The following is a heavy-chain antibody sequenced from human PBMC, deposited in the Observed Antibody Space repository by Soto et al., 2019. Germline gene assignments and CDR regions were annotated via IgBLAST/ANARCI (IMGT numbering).Heavy chain of an antibody. CDR2: IYYSGST. J-gene: IGHJ5*02. V-gene: IGHV4-39*01. CDR3: ARHQARRILKTTHIVVVPAASSGFNWFDP. D-gene: IGHD2-2*01. Sequence: QLQLQESGPGLVKPSETLSLTCTVSGGSISSSSYYWGWIRQPPGKGLEWIGSIYYSGSTYYNPSLKSRVTISVDTSKNQFSLKLSSVTAADTAVYYCARHQARRILKTTHIVVVPAASSGFNWFDPWGQGTLVTVSS. CDR1: GGSISSSSYY.